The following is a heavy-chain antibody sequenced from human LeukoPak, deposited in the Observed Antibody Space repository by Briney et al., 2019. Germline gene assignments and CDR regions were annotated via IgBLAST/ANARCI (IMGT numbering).Heavy chain of an antibody. CDR3: ARRGGYSGSYYRY. CDR1: GGSISSSSYY. CDR2: IYYSGST. J-gene: IGHJ4*02. Sequence: PSETLSLTCTVSGGSISSSSYYWGWIRQPPGKGLEWIGYIYYSGSTNYNPSLKSRVTISVDTSKNQFSLKLSSVTAADTAVYYCARRGGYSGSYYRYWGQGTLVTVSS. D-gene: IGHD1-26*01. V-gene: IGHV4-61*05.